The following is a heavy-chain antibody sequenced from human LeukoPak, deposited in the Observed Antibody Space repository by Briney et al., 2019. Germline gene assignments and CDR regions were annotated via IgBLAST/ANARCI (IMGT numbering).Heavy chain of an antibody. CDR2: ISGSGGST. D-gene: IGHD2-2*01. J-gene: IGHJ5*02. CDR3: AKDLVPAAIPQDWFDP. V-gene: IGHV3-23*01. CDR1: GFTFSTYA. Sequence: GGSLRLSSAASGFTFSTYAMSWVRPAPGKGLEWVSAISGSGGSTHYADSVKGRFTISRDNSKNTLYLQMNSLRAEDTAVYYCAKDLVPAAIPQDWFDPWGQGTLVTVSS.